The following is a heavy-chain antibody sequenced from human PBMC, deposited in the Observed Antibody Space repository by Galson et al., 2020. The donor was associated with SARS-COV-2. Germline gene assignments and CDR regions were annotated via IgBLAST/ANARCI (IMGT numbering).Heavy chain of an antibody. CDR3: ARDSPGRGGMDV. V-gene: IGHV3-53*01. Sequence: GGSLRLSCAASGFFVSKNYMSWVRQAPRKGLEWVSIFYDDGDTYYADSVKGRFTISRDNSKNMVYLQMNSLRAEDTAVYYCARDSPGRGGMDVWGQGTTVTVSS. D-gene: IGHD3-10*01. CDR2: FYDDGDT. J-gene: IGHJ6*02. CDR1: GFFVSKNY.